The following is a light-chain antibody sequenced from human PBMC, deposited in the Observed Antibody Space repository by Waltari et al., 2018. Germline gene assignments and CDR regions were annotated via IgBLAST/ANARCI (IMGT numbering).Light chain of an antibody. CDR3: CSYAGTYTWL. Sequence: QSALTQPRSVSGSPGQSVPISCTGTSRAVGGSNYVSWYQHLPGKAPPVVIYAVSRRPSGVPDRFTGSRSGNTATLTISGLQAEDEADYHCCSYAGTYTWLFGGGTKLTVL. V-gene: IGLV2-11*01. CDR2: AVS. CDR1: SRAVGGSNY. J-gene: IGLJ3*02.